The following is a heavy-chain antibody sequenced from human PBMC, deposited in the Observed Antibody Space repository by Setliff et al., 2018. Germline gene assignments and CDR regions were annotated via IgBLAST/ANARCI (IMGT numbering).Heavy chain of an antibody. J-gene: IGHJ4*02. CDR3: ARVSRSYGLPLDY. Sequence: GGSLRLSCAASGFTFSSYWMSWVRQAPGKGLEWVSVIYSGGSTYYADSVKGRFTISRDNSKNTLYLQMNSLRAEDTAVYYCARVSRSYGLPLDYWGQGTLVTVSS. CDR1: GFTFSSYW. D-gene: IGHD5-18*01. CDR2: IYSGGST. V-gene: IGHV3-66*01.